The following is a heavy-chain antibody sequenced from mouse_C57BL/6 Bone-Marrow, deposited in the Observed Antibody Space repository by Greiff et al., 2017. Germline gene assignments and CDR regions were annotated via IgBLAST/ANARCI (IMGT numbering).Heavy chain of an antibody. D-gene: IGHD3-3*01. CDR2: IYPSSGST. CDR1: GYTFTSYW. CDR3: AGDAY. J-gene: IGHJ2*01. Sequence: VQLQQSGAELVKPGASVKMSCKASGYTFTSYWITWVKQRPGQGLEWIGVIYPSSGSTTYNEKFKSKATLTVATSSSTAYMQLSSLTSEGSAVYYWAGDAYWGQGTALTVSS. V-gene: IGHV1-55*01.